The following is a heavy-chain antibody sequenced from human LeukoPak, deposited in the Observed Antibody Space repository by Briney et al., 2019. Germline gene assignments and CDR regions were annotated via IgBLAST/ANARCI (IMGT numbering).Heavy chain of an antibody. D-gene: IGHD3-22*01. J-gene: IGHJ6*02. CDR1: GYTFTGYY. V-gene: IGHV1-2*02. CDR2: INPNNGGT. CDR3: ARGGDFYYNSSGYYDYYYYGMDV. Sequence: ASVKVSCKASGYTFTGYYMHWVRQAPGQGLEWMGWINPNNGGTNYAQKFQGRVTMTRDTSISTAYMELSRLRSDDTAFYYCARGGDFYYNSSGYYDYYYYGMDVWGQGTTVTVSS.